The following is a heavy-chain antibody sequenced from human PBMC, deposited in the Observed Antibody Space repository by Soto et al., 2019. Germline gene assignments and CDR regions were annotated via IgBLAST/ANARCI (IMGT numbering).Heavy chain of an antibody. CDR1: GFTFSDYY. V-gene: IGHV3-11*05. J-gene: IGHJ2*01. Sequence: QVQLVESGGGLVKLGGSLRLSCAASGFTFSDYYMSWIRQAPGKGLEWVSYINSSSTYTNYADSVKGRFTISRDNAKNSLYLQMNSLRAEDTAVYYCARVIAAAGGRRYFDLWGRGTLVTVPS. CDR2: INSSSTYT. CDR3: ARVIAAAGGRRYFDL. D-gene: IGHD6-13*01.